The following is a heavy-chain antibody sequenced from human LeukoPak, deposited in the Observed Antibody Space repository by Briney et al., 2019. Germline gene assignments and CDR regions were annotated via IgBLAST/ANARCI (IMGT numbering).Heavy chain of an antibody. CDR2: ISYDGSNK. D-gene: IGHD2-2*01. V-gene: IGHV3-30*03. Sequence: GGSLRLSCAASGFTFSSYGMHWVRQAPGKGLEWVAVISYDGSNKYYADSVKGRFTISRDNSKNTLYLQMNSLGAEDTAVYYCSTSCYRVFAFDIWGQGTMVTVSS. J-gene: IGHJ3*02. CDR3: STSCYRVFAFDI. CDR1: GFTFSSYG.